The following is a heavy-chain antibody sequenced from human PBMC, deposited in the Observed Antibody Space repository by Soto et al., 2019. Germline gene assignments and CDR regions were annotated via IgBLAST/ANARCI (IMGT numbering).Heavy chain of an antibody. CDR3: ARGLWFGELFDY. CDR1: GGSFSGYY. D-gene: IGHD3-10*01. V-gene: IGHV4-34*01. J-gene: IGHJ4*02. CDR2: INHSGST. Sequence: PSETLSLTCAVYGGSFSGYYWSWIRQPPGKGLEWIGEINHSGSTNYNPSLKSRVTISVDTSKNQFSLKLSSVTAADTAVYYCARGLWFGELFDYWGQGTPVTVSS.